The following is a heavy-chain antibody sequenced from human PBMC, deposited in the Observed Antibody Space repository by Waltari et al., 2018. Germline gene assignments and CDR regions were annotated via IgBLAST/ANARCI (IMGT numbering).Heavy chain of an antibody. D-gene: IGHD3-22*01. CDR2: ISYDGSNK. CDR1: GFTFSSYG. CDR3: AKEFPSSGYFAYFDY. Sequence: QVQLVESGGGVVQPGRSLRLSCAASGFTFSSYGMHWVRQAPGKGLEWVAVISYDGSNKYYADSVKGRFTISRDNSKNTRYLQMNSLRAEDTAVYYCAKEFPSSGYFAYFDYWGQGTLVTVSS. V-gene: IGHV3-30*18. J-gene: IGHJ4*02.